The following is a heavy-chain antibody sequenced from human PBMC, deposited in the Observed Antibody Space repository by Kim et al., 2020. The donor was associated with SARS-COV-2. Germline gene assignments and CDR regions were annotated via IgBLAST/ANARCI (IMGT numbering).Heavy chain of an antibody. CDR1: GFTFSSYS. Sequence: GGSLRLSCAASGFTFSSYSMNWVRQAPGKGLEWVSYISSSSSTIYYADSVKGRFTISRDNDKNSLYLQMNSLRGEDTAVYYCARVLTTVAGTFRSPYYYGMDVWVQGTAVTVSS. CDR3: ARVLTTVAGTFRSPYYYGMDV. V-gene: IGHV3-48*01. J-gene: IGHJ6*02. CDR2: ISSSSSTI. D-gene: IGHD6-19*01.